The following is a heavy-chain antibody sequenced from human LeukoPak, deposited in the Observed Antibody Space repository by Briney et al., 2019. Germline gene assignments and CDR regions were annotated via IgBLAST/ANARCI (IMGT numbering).Heavy chain of an antibody. Sequence: PGGSLRLSCAASGFTFSSYEVNWVRQAPGKGLGLVSYISGSGRTIYYADSVKGRFTISRDNAKNSLSLQMNSLRDEDTAVYYCAREYTHANYYYGVDVWGKGNTVTVSS. V-gene: IGHV3-48*03. D-gene: IGHD2-2*01. J-gene: IGHJ6*04. CDR1: GFTFSSYE. CDR2: ISGSGRTI. CDR3: AREYTHANYYYGVDV.